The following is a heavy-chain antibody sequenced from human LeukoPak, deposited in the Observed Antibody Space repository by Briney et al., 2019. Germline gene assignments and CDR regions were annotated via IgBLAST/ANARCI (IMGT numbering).Heavy chain of an antibody. J-gene: IGHJ4*02. D-gene: IGHD6-19*01. CDR3: AKEAPRFIAVAGPFDY. CDR2: ISGSGGST. CDR1: GFTFSSYA. V-gene: IGHV3-23*01. Sequence: GGSLRLSCAASGFTFSSYAMSWVRQAPGKGLEWVSAISGSGGSTYYAESVKGRFTISRDNSKNTLYLQMNSLRAEDTAVYYCAKEAPRFIAVAGPFDYWGQGTLVTVSS.